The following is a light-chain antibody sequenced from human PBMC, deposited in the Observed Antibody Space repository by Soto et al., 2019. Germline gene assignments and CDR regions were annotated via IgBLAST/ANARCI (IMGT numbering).Light chain of an antibody. V-gene: IGLV2-14*01. CDR2: AVS. CDR1: SSAAGLYDY. Sequence: ALTQPASVSGSPGQAITISCTGTSSAAGLYDYVSWYQQHPGKAPQRMIYAVSNRPSGVSNRFSASKSRNTASLFISGPQAEDEAYYYCSSYTRGSSYVFGSGTKVTVL. J-gene: IGLJ1*01. CDR3: SSYTRGSSYV.